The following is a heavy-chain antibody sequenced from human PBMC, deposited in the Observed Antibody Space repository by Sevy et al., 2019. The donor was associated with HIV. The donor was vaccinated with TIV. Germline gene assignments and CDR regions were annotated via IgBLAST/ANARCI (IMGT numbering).Heavy chain of an antibody. CDR1: GGSFSDYS. J-gene: IGHJ3*02. CDR3: ARLYAGYEI. CDR2: VNHRGST. V-gene: IGHV4-34*01. D-gene: IGHD3-9*01. Sequence: SETLSLTCAIYGGSFSDYSWNWIRQSPGKGLEWIGEVNHRGSTNYNPSLKSRVTLSVDTSKNQFSLKLTSMTPADTAVYFCARLYAGYEIWGQGTLVTISS.